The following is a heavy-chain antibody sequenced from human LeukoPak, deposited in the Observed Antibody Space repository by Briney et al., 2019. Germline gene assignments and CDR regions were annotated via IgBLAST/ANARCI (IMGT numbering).Heavy chain of an antibody. CDR2: ISGSGGST. CDR1: GFTFSSYA. D-gene: IGHD2-15*01. J-gene: IGHJ5*02. CDR3: ANPRGYCSGGSRSINWFDP. V-gene: IGHV3-23*01. Sequence: GRSLRLSCAASGFTFSSYAMSWVRQAPGKGLEWVSAISGSGGSTYYADSVKGRFTISRDNSKNTLYLQMNSLRAEDTAVYYCANPRGYCSGGSRSINWFDPWGQGTLVTVSS.